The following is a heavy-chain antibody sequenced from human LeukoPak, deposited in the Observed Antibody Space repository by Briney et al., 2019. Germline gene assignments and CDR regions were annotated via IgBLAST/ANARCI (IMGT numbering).Heavy chain of an antibody. Sequence: PGGSLRLSCAASGFSISDYWMNWVLLVPGKGLEWVANINEDGTIQDYVASVRGRFTISRNNAKNSLYLQMNSLGAEDTAVYYCASRESSMARSHWGHGTLVTVSS. CDR3: ASRESSMARSH. D-gene: IGHD3-10*01. J-gene: IGHJ4*01. V-gene: IGHV3-7*01. CDR2: INEDGTIQ. CDR1: GFSISDYW.